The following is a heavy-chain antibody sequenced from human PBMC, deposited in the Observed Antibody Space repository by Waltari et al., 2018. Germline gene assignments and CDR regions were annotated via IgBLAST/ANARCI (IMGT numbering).Heavy chain of an antibody. CDR3: AKCLIAAAGMDFDY. CDR1: GLPFSRYA. J-gene: IGHJ4*02. D-gene: IGHD6-13*01. Sequence: EVQLLESGGGLVQPGGSLRLSCAASGLPFSRYALSWVRQAPGKGLEWVSASRGSGGSTYYADSVKGRFTISRDNSKNTLYLQMNSLRAEDTAVYYCAKCLIAAAGMDFDYWGQGTLVTVSS. V-gene: IGHV3-23*01. CDR2: SRGSGGST.